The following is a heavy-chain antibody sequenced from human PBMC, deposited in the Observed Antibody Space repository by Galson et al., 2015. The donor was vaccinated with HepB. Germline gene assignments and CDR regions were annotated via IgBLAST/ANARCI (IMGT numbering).Heavy chain of an antibody. D-gene: IGHD4-17*01. V-gene: IGHV3-73*01. CDR1: GLRFSDSA. Sequence: SLRLSCAASGLRFSDSAIHWVRQASGKGLEWVGRIRSKANGYATTYTASLKDRFTISRDDSKNTASLEIDSLKTEDTAVYYCTRNYDYADFTAVSEWFDPWGQGSLVTVSS. CDR3: TRNYDYADFTAVSEWFDP. J-gene: IGHJ5*02. CDR2: IRSKANGYAT.